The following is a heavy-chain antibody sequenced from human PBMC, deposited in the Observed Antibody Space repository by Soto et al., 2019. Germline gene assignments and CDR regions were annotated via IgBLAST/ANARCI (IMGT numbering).Heavy chain of an antibody. CDR2: ISAYNGNT. V-gene: IGHV1-18*01. CDR1: GYTFTSYG. J-gene: IGHJ4*02. Sequence: QVQLVQSGAEVKKPGASVKVSCKASGYTFTSYGISWVRQAPGQGLEWMGWISAYNGNTKYAQKLQGRVTMTTDTSTATAYMALRRLGSDDTAVYYSARDLSLALFDYWGQGTLVTVSS. CDR3: ARDLSLALFDY. D-gene: IGHD2-15*01.